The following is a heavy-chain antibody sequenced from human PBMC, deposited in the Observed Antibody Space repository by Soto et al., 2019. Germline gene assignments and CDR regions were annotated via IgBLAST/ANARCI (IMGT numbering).Heavy chain of an antibody. Sequence: QVQLVQSGAEVKMPVASVKLSCKASRYTFTYNYIPWVRQAPGRGLEWMGIINPSGGVTSHNFAQKFQGRVTMTVDTSTTTVYMELSRLRSEDTSVYYCARDRRHSSGLLDNWGQGALVTVSS. V-gene: IGHV1-46*01. CDR3: ARDRRHSSGLLDN. D-gene: IGHD3-22*01. J-gene: IGHJ4*02. CDR1: RYTFTYNY. CDR2: INPSGGVT.